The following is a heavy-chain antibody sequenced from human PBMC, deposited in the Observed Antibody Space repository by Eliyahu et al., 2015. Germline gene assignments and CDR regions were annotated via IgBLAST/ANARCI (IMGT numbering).Heavy chain of an antibody. D-gene: IGHD3-22*01. J-gene: IGHJ4*02. V-gene: IGHV4-34*01. CDR3: AGSMIGLDY. CDR2: INHAGST. Sequence: QVQLQQWGAGLLKPSETLSLTCAVHGGSFSGYYWSWIRQSPGKGLEWIGEINHAGSTNYNPSLKGRVTISVDTSKDQFSLKLSSVTAADTAVYYCAGSMIGLDYWGQGTPVTVSS. CDR1: GGSFSGYY.